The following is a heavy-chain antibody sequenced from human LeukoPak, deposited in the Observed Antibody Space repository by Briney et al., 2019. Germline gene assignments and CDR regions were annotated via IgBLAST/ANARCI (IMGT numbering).Heavy chain of an antibody. CDR2: IYHSGST. J-gene: IGHJ4*02. V-gene: IGHV4-30-2*01. Sequence: PSETLSLTCAVSGGSISSGGYSWSWIRQPPGKGLEWIGYIYHSGSTYYNPSLKSRVTISVDRSKNQFSLKLSSVTAADTAVYYCARDLSYGYFDYWGQGTLVTVSS. CDR1: GGSISSGGYS. D-gene: IGHD1-26*01. CDR3: ARDLSYGYFDY.